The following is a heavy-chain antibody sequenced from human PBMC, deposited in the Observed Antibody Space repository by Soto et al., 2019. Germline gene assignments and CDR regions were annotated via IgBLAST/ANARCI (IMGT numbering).Heavy chain of an antibody. V-gene: IGHV1-18*04. Sequence: QVQLVQSGAEVKKPGASLMVSCKASGYTFTSYGINWVRQAPGQGLEWMGWISASTGNTKYAESVQGRVILTTDISTSTAYMELRSLTSNDTAVYYCARSPRVIVAAKGTLDYWGQGTPVTVSS. CDR1: GYTFTSYG. CDR2: ISASTGNT. J-gene: IGHJ4*02. CDR3: ARSPRVIVAAKGTLDY. D-gene: IGHD5-12*01.